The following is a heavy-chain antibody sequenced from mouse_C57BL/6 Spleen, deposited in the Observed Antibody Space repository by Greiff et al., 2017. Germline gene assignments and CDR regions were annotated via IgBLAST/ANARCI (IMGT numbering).Heavy chain of an antibody. CDR1: GYSITSGYY. V-gene: IGHV3-6*01. CDR3: AREDYYGYFDV. CDR2: ISYDGSN. Sequence: DVKLVESGPGLVKPSQSLSLTCSVTGYSITSGYYWNWIRQFPGNKLEWMGYISYDGSNNYNPSLKNRISITRDTSKNQFFLKLNSVTTEDTATYYCAREDYYGYFDVWGTGTTVTVSS. J-gene: IGHJ1*03. D-gene: IGHD2-4*01.